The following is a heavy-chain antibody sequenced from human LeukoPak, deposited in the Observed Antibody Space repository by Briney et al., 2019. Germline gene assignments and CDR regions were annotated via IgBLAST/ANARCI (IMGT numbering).Heavy chain of an antibody. CDR1: GYTFTVYY. V-gene: IGHV1-2*02. D-gene: IGHD5-12*01. CDR2: INPNNGGT. CDR3: ARGGYSGYETIDY. Sequence: ASVKVSCKASGYTFTVYYMHWVRQAPGQGLEWMGWINPNNGGTKYAHKFQGGVTMSTDTSISTAYMELSRLRSDDTAFYYCARGGYSGYETIDYWGQGTLVTVSS. J-gene: IGHJ4*02.